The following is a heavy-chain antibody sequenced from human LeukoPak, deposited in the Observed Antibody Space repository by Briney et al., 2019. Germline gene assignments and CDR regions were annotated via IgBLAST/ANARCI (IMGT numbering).Heavy chain of an antibody. CDR1: GFTFSNAW. D-gene: IGHD3-10*01. CDR3: TTDRYGSGSYYERFDY. Sequence: TGGSLRLSCVASGFTFSNAWMSWVRQAPGKRLEWVGRIKSKTDGGTTDYAAPVKGRFTISRDDSKNTLYLQMNSLKTEDTAVYYCTTDRYGSGSYYERFDYWGQGTLVTVSS. V-gene: IGHV3-15*01. CDR2: IKSKTDGGTT. J-gene: IGHJ4*02.